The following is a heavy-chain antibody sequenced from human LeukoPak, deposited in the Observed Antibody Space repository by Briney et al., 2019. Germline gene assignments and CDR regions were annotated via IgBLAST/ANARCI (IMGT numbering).Heavy chain of an antibody. Sequence: SQTLSLTCTVSSGPISSGSYYWSWIRQPAGKGLEWIGHIYPSGSTNYNPSLKSRVTISIDTSRNQFSLNLNSVTAADTAVYYCAREYSNPLRYFDYWGQGTLVTVSS. V-gene: IGHV4-61*09. CDR2: IYPSGST. D-gene: IGHD4-11*01. CDR1: SGPISSGSYY. CDR3: AREYSNPLRYFDY. J-gene: IGHJ4*02.